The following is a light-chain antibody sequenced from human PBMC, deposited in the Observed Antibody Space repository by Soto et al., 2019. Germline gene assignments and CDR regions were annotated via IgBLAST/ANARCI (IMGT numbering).Light chain of an antibody. V-gene: IGKV2-30*01. Sequence: DVVMTQSPLFLPVILGQPASISCRSSQSLVSSDGNTYLNWFHQRPGQSPRRLIYKVSDRDSGVPDRFSGSGSGTDFTLKISRVEAEDVGVYYCMQGTHWPPWTFGQGTKVEIK. J-gene: IGKJ1*01. CDR3: MQGTHWPPWT. CDR2: KVS. CDR1: QSLVSSDGNTY.